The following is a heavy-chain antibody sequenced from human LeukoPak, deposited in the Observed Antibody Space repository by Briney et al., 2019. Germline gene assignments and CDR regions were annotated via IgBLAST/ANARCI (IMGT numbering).Heavy chain of an antibody. CDR1: GFTFSSYG. V-gene: IGHV3-23*01. D-gene: IGHD6-19*01. CDR3: ARLSGPGSGWTTLDY. J-gene: IGHJ4*02. CDR2: ISGSGGST. Sequence: PGGSLRLSCAASGFTFSSYGMSSVRQAPGKGLEWVPAISGSGGSTYYADSVKGRFTISRDTAKNSLYLQMNSLRAEDTALYYCARLSGPGSGWTTLDYWGQGTLVTVSS.